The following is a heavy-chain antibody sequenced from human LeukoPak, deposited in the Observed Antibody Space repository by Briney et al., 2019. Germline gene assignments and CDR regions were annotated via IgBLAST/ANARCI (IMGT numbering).Heavy chain of an antibody. Sequence: GGSLRLSCAASRFTFSNAWMRWVRQAPGKGLEWVSVIYSGGSTYYADSVKGRFTISRDNSKNTLYLQMNSLRAEDTAVYYCARVHCSSTSCYGVGWFDPWGQGTLVTVSS. D-gene: IGHD2-2*01. J-gene: IGHJ5*02. CDR1: RFTFSNAW. CDR2: IYSGGST. CDR3: ARVHCSSTSCYGVGWFDP. V-gene: IGHV3-53*01.